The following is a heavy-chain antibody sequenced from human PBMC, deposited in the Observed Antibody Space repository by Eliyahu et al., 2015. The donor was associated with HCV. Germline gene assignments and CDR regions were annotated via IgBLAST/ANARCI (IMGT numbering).Heavy chain of an antibody. CDR3: AREPLTGGWPNFYYYGMDV. CDR2: ISSSGTPI. Sequence: EVQLVESGXGLVQPGGSLRLXXXASXFSLDSXEXNWVRQAPGKGLEWLSYISSSGTPIYYADSVRGRFTISRDNVNNSIHLDMNSLRVEDTGVYYCAREPLTGGWPNFYYYGMDVWGQGTTVTVSS. V-gene: IGHV3-48*03. D-gene: IGHD1-14*01. J-gene: IGHJ6*02. CDR1: XFSLDSXE.